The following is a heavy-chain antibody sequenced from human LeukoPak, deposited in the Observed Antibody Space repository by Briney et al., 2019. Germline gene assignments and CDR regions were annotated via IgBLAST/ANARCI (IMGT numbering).Heavy chain of an antibody. D-gene: IGHD3-22*01. J-gene: IGHJ4*02. CDR1: GFTFSSYS. Sequence: GGSLRLSCAASGFTFSSYSMNWVRQAPGKGLEWVSGISWNSGSIGYADSVKGRFTISRDNAKNSLYLQMNSLRAEDTALYYCAKDSHDSSGYPQLEYWGQGTLVTVSS. CDR2: ISWNSGSI. V-gene: IGHV3-9*01. CDR3: AKDSHDSSGYPQLEY.